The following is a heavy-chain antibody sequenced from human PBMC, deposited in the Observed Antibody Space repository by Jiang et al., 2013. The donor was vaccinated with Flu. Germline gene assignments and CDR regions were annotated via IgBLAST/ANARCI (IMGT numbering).Heavy chain of an antibody. Sequence: LVESGPGLVNPSQTLSLACTVSGASVTSGSYYWSWIRQPAGKGLEWIGRLFTTGSTYYSPSLRSRVTMSLDTSKNQFSLRLNSVTAADTAIYYCARWTYSGYNSTWSFDLWGRGTLVTV. V-gene: IGHV4-61*02. D-gene: IGHD5-12*01. CDR2: LFTTGST. CDR3: ARWTYSGYNSTWSFDL. J-gene: IGHJ2*01. CDR1: GASVTSGSYY.